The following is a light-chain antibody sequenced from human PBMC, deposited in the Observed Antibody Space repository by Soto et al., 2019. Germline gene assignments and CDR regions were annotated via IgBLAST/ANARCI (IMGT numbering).Light chain of an antibody. V-gene: IGKV2-28*01. CDR3: MQALQPPPEST. J-gene: IGKJ2*01. Sequence: DIVMTQSPLSLPVTPGEPASISCRSSQSLLHSNGYNYLDWYLQKPGQSPQLLIYLGSNRSSGVPDRFSGSGSGTDFTLKISRVEAEDVGDYYCMQALQPPPESTFGQGTKLEIK. CDR1: QSLLHSNGYNY. CDR2: LGS.